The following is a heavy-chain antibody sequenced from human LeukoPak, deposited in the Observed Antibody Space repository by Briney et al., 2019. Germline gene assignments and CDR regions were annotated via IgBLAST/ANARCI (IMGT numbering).Heavy chain of an antibody. Sequence: TLSLTCTVSGGSISSGGYYWSWIRQHPGKGLEWIGYIYYSGSTYYNPSLKSRVTISVDTSKNQFSLKLSPVTAADTAVYYCASAHGDAGAFDIWGQGTMVTVSS. CDR2: IYYSGST. CDR3: ASAHGDAGAFDI. CDR1: GGSISSGGYY. D-gene: IGHD2-21*02. V-gene: IGHV4-31*03. J-gene: IGHJ3*02.